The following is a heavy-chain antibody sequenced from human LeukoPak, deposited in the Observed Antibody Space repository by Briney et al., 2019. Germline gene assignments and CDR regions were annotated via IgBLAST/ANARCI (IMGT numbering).Heavy chain of an antibody. D-gene: IGHD6-13*01. V-gene: IGHV3-30*02. CDR1: GFTFSSYG. Sequence: GGSLRLSCATSGFTFSSYGMHWVRQAPGKGLEWVAFIRYDGSNKYYADSVKGRFTISRDNSKNTLYLQMNSLRAEDTAVYYCAKDDTFYSSSCTTLSPWGQGTLVTVSS. CDR3: AKDDTFYSSSCTTLSP. CDR2: IRYDGSNK. J-gene: IGHJ5*02.